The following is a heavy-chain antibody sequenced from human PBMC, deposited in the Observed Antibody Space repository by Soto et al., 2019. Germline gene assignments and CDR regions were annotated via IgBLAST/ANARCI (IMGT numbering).Heavy chain of an antibody. D-gene: IGHD3-3*01. CDR1: GYTFTSYG. V-gene: IGHV1-18*01. CDR3: ARGDSGWIFGVVSAFDI. J-gene: IGHJ3*02. CDR2: ISAYNGNT. Sequence: ASVTVSCQASGYTFTSYGISWVRQAPGQGLEWMGWISAYNGNTNYAQKLQGRVTMTTDTSTSTAYMELRSLRSDDTAVYYCARGDSGWIFGVVSAFDIWGQGTMVTVSS.